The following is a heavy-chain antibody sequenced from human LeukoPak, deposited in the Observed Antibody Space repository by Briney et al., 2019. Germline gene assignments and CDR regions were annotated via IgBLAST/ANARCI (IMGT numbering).Heavy chain of an antibody. V-gene: IGHV3-53*01. CDR1: GFTVITND. D-gene: IGHD1-14*01. Sequence: GGSLRLSCAASGFTVITNDMTWVRQAPGKGLEWVSVLYSDGTTKYADSVQGRFTISRDNSKNTLYLEMNSLSPDDTAVYYCARGVEPLAANTLAYWGQGTLVTVSS. CDR2: LYSDGTT. J-gene: IGHJ4*02. CDR3: ARGVEPLAANTLAY.